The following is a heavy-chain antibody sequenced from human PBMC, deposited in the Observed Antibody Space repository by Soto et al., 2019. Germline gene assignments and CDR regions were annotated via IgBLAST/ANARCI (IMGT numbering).Heavy chain of an antibody. J-gene: IGHJ4*02. CDR3: AKDRPRRTSGYLFDY. D-gene: IGHD5-18*01. Sequence: EGSPRLSCAASGFTFRNYDISWVRQAPGKGLEWVSAISARGGGPYYTESVRGRFTISRENSKNTLYLQMNSLRVEDTAVYYCAKDRPRRTSGYLFDYWGQGTPVTGSS. V-gene: IGHV3-23*01. CDR1: GFTFRNYD. CDR2: ISARGGGP.